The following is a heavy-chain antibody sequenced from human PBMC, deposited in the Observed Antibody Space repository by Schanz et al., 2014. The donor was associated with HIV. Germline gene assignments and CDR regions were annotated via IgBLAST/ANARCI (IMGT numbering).Heavy chain of an antibody. D-gene: IGHD3-22*01. J-gene: IGHJ4*02. CDR3: AKPEYDSRGNSQSHFDY. V-gene: IGHV3-23*04. Sequence: VQLVESGGGVVQPGGSLRLSCAASGFTFSIYGIHWVRQAPGKGLERVSSISESGGRTYYADSVNGRFTISRDNSKNTLYLQMTTLRIDDTAVYYCAKPEYDSRGNSQSHFDYWGQGTLVTVSS. CDR1: GFTFSIYG. CDR2: ISESGGRT.